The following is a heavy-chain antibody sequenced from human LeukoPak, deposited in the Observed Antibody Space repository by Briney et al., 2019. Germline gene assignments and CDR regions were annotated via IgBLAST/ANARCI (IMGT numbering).Heavy chain of an antibody. CDR3: ARYYCSSSACPGIDS. D-gene: IGHD2-2*01. CDR2: IDYSGNT. CDR1: GDSISSGDYY. J-gene: IGHJ4*02. V-gene: IGHV4-30-4*01. Sequence: PSETLSLTCTVSGDSISSGDYYWSWIRQPPGKGLEWTGYIDYSGNTYYNLSLRSRLTISTDTSKNQFSLKLTSVTAADTAVYYCARYYCSSSACPGIDSWGQGTLVTVSS.